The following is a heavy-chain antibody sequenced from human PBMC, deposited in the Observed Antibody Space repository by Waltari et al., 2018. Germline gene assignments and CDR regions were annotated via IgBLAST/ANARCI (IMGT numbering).Heavy chain of an antibody. CDR1: GFNFNDSY. D-gene: IGHD6-19*01. Sequence: QVQLVESGGGLLKPGGSLRLSCAASGFNFNDSYMNWIRQAPGRGLEWISYIRRASSYTKYSEAVRGRFIISRDNSRNSVYLHINSPRAEDTAIYFCARGRGSSGWYYFDLWGQGALVTVS. CDR2: IRRASSYT. CDR3: ARGRGSSGWYYFDL. V-gene: IGHV3-11*06. J-gene: IGHJ4*02.